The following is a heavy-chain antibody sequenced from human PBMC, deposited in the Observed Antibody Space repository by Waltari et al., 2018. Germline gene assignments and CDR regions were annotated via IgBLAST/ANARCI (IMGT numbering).Heavy chain of an antibody. CDR3: ARLEVGATDY. D-gene: IGHD1-26*01. Sequence: QVQLQASGPGLVKPSETLSLTCAVSGYSISSGYYWGWIRQPPGKGLEWIGSIYHSGSTSYTPSLKSRVTISVDTSKNQFSLKLSSVTAADTAVYYCARLEVGATDYWGQGTLVTVSS. CDR1: GYSISSGYY. J-gene: IGHJ4*02. CDR2: IYHSGST. V-gene: IGHV4-38-2*01.